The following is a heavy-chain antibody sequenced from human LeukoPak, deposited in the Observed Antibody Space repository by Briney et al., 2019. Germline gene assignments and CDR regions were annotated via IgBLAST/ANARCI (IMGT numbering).Heavy chain of an antibody. V-gene: IGHV4-34*01. CDR1: GGSFSGNY. CDR3: ARGVSGIGARRLYYYHYGMDV. D-gene: IGHD6-6*01. Sequence: SETLSLTCAVYGGSFSGNYWSWIRQPPGKGLEWIGEIIHDRGTGRGTPTYSPSLKSRVTISVDTSKNQFSLNLNAVAAADTAVYYCARGVSGIGARRLYYYHYGMDVWGQGTTVTVSS. CDR2: IIHDRGTGRGTP. J-gene: IGHJ6*02.